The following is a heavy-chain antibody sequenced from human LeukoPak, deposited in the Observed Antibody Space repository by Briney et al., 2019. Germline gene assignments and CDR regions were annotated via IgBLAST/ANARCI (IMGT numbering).Heavy chain of an antibody. CDR1: GFTFSDYA. V-gene: IGHV3-23*01. CDR3: AKGASSGWLLYWFDP. Sequence: GGSLRLSCAASGFTFSDYAMTWVRQAPGKGLQWVSGISGSGASTYYGDSVKGRFTISRDNSKNTLYLQIDSVRVEDTAVYYCAKGASSGWLLYWFDPWGQGTLVTVSS. J-gene: IGHJ5*02. CDR2: ISGSGAST. D-gene: IGHD6-19*01.